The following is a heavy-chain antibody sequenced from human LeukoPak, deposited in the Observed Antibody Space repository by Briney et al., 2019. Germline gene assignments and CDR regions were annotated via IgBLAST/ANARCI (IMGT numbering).Heavy chain of an antibody. Sequence: SETLSLTCTVSGGSISSSSYYWGWIRQPPGKGLEWIGSIYYSGSTYYNPSPKSRVTISVDTSKNQFSLKLSSVTAADTAVYYCARRHTVGGHIWFDPWGQGTLVTVSS. D-gene: IGHD4-11*01. CDR3: ARRHTVGGHIWFDP. V-gene: IGHV4-39*01. CDR2: IYYSGST. J-gene: IGHJ5*02. CDR1: GGSISSSSYY.